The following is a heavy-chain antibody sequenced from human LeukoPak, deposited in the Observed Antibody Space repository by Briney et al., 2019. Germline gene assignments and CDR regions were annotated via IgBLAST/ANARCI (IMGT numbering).Heavy chain of an antibody. CDR1: GVMFPSYW. CDR3: AREGLWVGLDSGKTRQAYWES. J-gene: IGHJ3*01. CDR2: IKQDGSEK. Sequence: PGGSLRLSCAASGVMFPSYWMTWVRQAPGKGLEWVANIKQDGSEKYYVDSVKGRFTISRDNAKNSVYLQMNSLRAEDTAVYYCAREGLWVGLDSGKTRQAYWESWGQGTMVTVSS. V-gene: IGHV3-7*04. D-gene: IGHD2-21*01.